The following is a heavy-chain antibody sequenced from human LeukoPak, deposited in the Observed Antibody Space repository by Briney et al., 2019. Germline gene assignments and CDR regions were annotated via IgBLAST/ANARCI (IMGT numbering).Heavy chain of an antibody. CDR2: FDPEDGET. J-gene: IGHJ4*02. V-gene: IGHV1-24*01. CDR3: AREGAYYYDSSGYSIFDY. CDR1: GYTLTELS. D-gene: IGHD3-22*01. Sequence: ASVKVSCKVSGYTLTELSMHWVRQAPGKGLEWMGGFDPEDGETIYAQKFQGRVTITADESTSTAYMELSSLRSEDTAVYYCAREGAYYYDSSGYSIFDYWGQGTLVTVSS.